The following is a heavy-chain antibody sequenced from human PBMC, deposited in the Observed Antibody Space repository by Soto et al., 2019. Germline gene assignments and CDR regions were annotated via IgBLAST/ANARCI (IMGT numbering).Heavy chain of an antibody. CDR3: TRQEDYGDSSDFDY. D-gene: IGHD4-17*01. Sequence: GGSLRLSCAASGFTFSGSAMHWVRQASGKGLEWVGRIRSKANSYATAYAATVKGRFTISRDDSKNTAYLQMNSLKTEDSAVYYCTRQEDYGDSSDFDYWGQGPLVTVSS. CDR1: GFTFSGSA. CDR2: IRSKANSYAT. J-gene: IGHJ4*02. V-gene: IGHV3-73*01.